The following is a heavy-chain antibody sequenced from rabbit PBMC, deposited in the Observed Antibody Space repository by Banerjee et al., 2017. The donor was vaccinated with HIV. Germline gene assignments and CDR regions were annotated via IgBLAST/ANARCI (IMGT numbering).Heavy chain of an antibody. CDR1: GFSFSSSYV. CDR3: ARDRAGSDYYSFTL. Sequence: QSLEESGGDLVKPGASLTLTCTASGFSFSSSYVMYWVRQGPGKGLEWIGHINTCSGNTYYASWAKGRFTISKTSSTTVTLQMTSLTAADTATYFCARDRAGSDYYSFTLWGPGTLVTVS. CDR2: INTCSGNT. V-gene: IGHV1S40*01. J-gene: IGHJ4*01. D-gene: IGHD8-1*01.